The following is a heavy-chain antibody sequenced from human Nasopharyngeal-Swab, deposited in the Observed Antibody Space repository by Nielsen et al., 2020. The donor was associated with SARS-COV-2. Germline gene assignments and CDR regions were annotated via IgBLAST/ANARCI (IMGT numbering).Heavy chain of an antibody. CDR3: ATASGYSYGRDFDY. CDR2: IYYSGST. D-gene: IGHD5-18*01. Sequence: WIRQPPGKGLEWIGCIYYSGSTYYNPSLKSRVTISEDTSKNKFSLKLISVTAADTAVYYCATASGYSYGRDFDYWGQGTLVTVSS. V-gene: IGHV4-39*01. J-gene: IGHJ4*02.